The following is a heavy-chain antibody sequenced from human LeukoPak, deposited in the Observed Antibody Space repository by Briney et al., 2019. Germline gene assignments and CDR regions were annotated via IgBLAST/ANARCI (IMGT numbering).Heavy chain of an antibody. CDR1: GYTFTSYG. CDR2: ISAYNGNT. V-gene: IGHV1-18*01. J-gene: IGHJ4*02. CDR3: ARDQLGSSKRGVYYFDY. Sequence: ASVKVSCKASGYTFTSYGISWVRQAPGQGLEWMGWISAYNGNTNYAQKLQGRVTMTTDTSTSTAYMELRSLRSDDTAVYYCARDQLGSSKRGVYYFDYWGQGTLVTVSS. D-gene: IGHD3-10*01.